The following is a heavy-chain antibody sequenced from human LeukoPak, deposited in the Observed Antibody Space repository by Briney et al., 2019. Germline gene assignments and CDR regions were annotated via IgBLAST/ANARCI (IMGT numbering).Heavy chain of an antibody. V-gene: IGHV4-39*06. Sequence: HPSETLSLICTASGGSISSTSYYWAWIRQPPGKGREWIGSVSYSGDPHYNRSLQGRFTILLDRSKNQFALRLTSVTAADTAVYFCASDSSPRREAYNPDSWGQGTLVTVSS. CDR1: GGSISSTSYY. J-gene: IGHJ4*02. CDR2: VSYSGDP. CDR3: ASDSSPRREAYNPDS. D-gene: IGHD5-24*01.